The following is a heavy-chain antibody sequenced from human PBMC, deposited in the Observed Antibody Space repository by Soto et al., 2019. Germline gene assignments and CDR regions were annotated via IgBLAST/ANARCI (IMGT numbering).Heavy chain of an antibody. CDR1: GGTFSSYA. J-gene: IGHJ5*02. CDR3: ARDRETYYDILTGPRVWFDP. V-gene: IGHV1-69*13. D-gene: IGHD3-9*01. Sequence: ASVKVSCKASGGTFSSYAISWVRQAPGQGLEWMGGIIPIFGTANYAQKFQGRVTITADESTSTAYMELSSLRSEDTAVYYCARDRETYYDILTGPRVWFDPWGQGTLVTVSS. CDR2: IIPIFGTA.